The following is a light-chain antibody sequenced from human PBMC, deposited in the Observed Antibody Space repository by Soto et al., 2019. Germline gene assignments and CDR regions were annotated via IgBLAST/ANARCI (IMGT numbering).Light chain of an antibody. CDR2: GAS. Sequence: EIVLTQSPGTLSVSPGEGATLSCRASQSVSSKLAWYQQKPGQAPRLLIYGASSRATGIPDRFSGSGSGTDFTLTISRLEPEDFAVYYCQQYSTSPTFGEGTRLEIK. J-gene: IGKJ5*01. V-gene: IGKV3-20*01. CDR1: QSVSSK. CDR3: QQYSTSPT.